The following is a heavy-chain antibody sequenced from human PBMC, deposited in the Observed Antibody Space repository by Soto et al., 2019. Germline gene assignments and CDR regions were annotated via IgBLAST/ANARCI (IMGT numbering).Heavy chain of an antibody. CDR3: ARDSRSSWFDP. J-gene: IGHJ5*02. Sequence: SETLSLTCTVSGGSISSGGYYWSWIRQHPGKGLEWIGYIYYSGSTYYNPSLKSRVTISVDTSKNQFSLKLSSVTAADTAVYYCARDSRSSWFDPWGQGTLVTVSS. V-gene: IGHV4-31*03. CDR2: IYYSGST. D-gene: IGHD2-2*01. CDR1: GGSISSGGYY.